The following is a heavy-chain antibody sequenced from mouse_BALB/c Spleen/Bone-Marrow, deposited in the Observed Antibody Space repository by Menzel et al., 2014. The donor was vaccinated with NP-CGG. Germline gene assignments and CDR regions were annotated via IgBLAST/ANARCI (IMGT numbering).Heavy chain of an antibody. D-gene: IGHD1-1*01. V-gene: IGHV1S135*01. CDR2: NDPYSGGT. J-gene: IGHJ2*01. CDR3: ARLGTTAVPDY. CDR1: GYAFTNYN. Sequence: EVKLMESGPELVKPGASMKVSCKASGYAFTNYNMYWVQQSHGKSLEWIGYNDPYSGGTNYNQKFKGKATLTVDKSSSTAYMHLNSLTSEDSAVYYCARLGTTAVPDYWGQGTTLTVSS.